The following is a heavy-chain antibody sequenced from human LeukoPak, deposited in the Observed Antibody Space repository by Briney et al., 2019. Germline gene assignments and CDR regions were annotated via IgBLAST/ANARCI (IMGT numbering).Heavy chain of an antibody. V-gene: IGHV6-1*01. CDR3: ARGKTLVRGSEYYPGLDV. CDR2: TYYRSKWYS. D-gene: IGHD3-10*01. J-gene: IGHJ6*02. Sequence: SQTLSLTCAIYGDSVFSNSGAWNWIRQSPSRGLEWLGRTYYRSKWYSDYAVSVKSRITINPDASKNQFSLQLNSVTPDDTAVYYCARGKTLVRGSEYYPGLDVRRHGTTVTVSS. CDR1: GDSVFSNSGA.